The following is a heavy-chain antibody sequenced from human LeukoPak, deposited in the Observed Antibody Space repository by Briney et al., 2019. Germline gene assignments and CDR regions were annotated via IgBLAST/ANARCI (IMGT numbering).Heavy chain of an antibody. CDR2: IYYSGST. CDR3: ARAPIVVVLAANYYYYGMDV. D-gene: IGHD2-2*01. Sequence: SQTLSLTCTVSGGSISSGGYYWSWIRQHPGKGLEWIGYIYYSGSTYYNPSLKSRVTISVDTSKNQFSLKLSSVTAADTAVYYCARAPIVVVLAANYYYYGMDVWGQGTTVTVSS. J-gene: IGHJ6*02. CDR1: GGSISSGGYY. V-gene: IGHV4-31*03.